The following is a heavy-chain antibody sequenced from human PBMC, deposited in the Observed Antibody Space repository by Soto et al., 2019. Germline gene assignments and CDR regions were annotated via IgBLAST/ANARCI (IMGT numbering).Heavy chain of an antibody. V-gene: IGHV1-2*02. CDR1: GYIFTGYF. J-gene: IGHJ6*02. CDR2: INPNTSAT. CDR3: ARSTWGGDHYYGMDV. Sequence: ASVKVSCKASGYIFTGYFIQWLRQAPGQGLEWMGWINPNTSATNYAQKFQGRVTITRDTSLGAAYMELTSLRPDDTALYYCARSTWGGDHYYGMDVWGQGTTVTVSS. D-gene: IGHD3-10*01.